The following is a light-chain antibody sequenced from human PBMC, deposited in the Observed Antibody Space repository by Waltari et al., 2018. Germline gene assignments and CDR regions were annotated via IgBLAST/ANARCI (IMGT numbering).Light chain of an antibody. CDR1: ESISKY. J-gene: IGKJ1*01. CDR2: HAS. Sequence: EIVLTQSPDTLSFSPGESATLSCRASESISKYLPWYQQKPGQAPRLLIYHASSRSSGIPDRFSGSGFGTDFSLTINRLEPEDFAVYYCQHYVNLPATFGQGTKLEIK. V-gene: IGKV3-20*01. CDR3: QHYVNLPAT.